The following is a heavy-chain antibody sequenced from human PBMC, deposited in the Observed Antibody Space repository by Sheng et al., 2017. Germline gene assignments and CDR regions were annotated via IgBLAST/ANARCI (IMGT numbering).Heavy chain of an antibody. CDR3: ARLSLRLRSVPAANSRAFDI. Sequence: QVQLQQWGAGLLKPSETLSLTCAVYGGSFSGYYWSWIRQPPREGAWSGLGKVNHSGXTNYNPSLKSRVTISVDTSKNQFSLKLSSVTAADTAVYYCARLSLRLRSVPAANSRAFDIWGQGTMVTVSS. CDR2: VNHSGXT. V-gene: IGHV4-34*01. J-gene: IGHJ3*02. CDR1: GGSFSGYY. D-gene: IGHD2-2*01.